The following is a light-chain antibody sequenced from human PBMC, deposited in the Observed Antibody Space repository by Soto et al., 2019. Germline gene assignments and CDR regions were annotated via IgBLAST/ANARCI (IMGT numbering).Light chain of an antibody. J-gene: IGLJ3*02. CDR1: SSNIESHT. CDR2: GND. CDR3: AAWDDSLNGPV. V-gene: IGLV1-44*01. Sequence: QAVVTQPPSAYGTPGQRVAISCSGSSSNIESHTVTWYQQLPGTAPKLLIYGNDHRPSGVPDRFSGSKSVTSASLAISGLQSEDEVDYYCAAWDDSLNGPVFGGGTKVTVL.